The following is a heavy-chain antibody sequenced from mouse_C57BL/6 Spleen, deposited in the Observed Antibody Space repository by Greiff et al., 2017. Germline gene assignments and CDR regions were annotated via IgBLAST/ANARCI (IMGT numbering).Heavy chain of an antibody. CDR1: GYTFTSYW. D-gene: IGHD2-5*01. J-gene: IGHJ4*01. CDR3: ARGVYYSNFYAMDY. Sequence: QVQLKQPGAELVKPGASVKMSCKASGYTFTSYWITWVKQRPGQGLEWIGDIYPGSGSTNYNEKFKSKATLTVDTSSSTAYMQLSSLTSEDSAVYYCARGVYYSNFYAMDYWGQGTSVTVSS. CDR2: IYPGSGST. V-gene: IGHV1-55*01.